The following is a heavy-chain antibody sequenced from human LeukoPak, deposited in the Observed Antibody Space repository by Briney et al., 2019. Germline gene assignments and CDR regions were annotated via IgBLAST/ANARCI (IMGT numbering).Heavy chain of an antibody. CDR1: GGSISSSGYY. V-gene: IGHV4-31*03. J-gene: IGHJ4*02. CDR3: ARGEGPYFDY. Sequence: SETLSLTCTVSGGSISSSGYYWSWIRQHPGKGLEWIGYIYYSGSTYYNPSLKSRLTISLDTSKNQFSLNLSSVTAADTAVYYCARGEGPYFDYWGQGTLVTVSS. CDR2: IYYSGST.